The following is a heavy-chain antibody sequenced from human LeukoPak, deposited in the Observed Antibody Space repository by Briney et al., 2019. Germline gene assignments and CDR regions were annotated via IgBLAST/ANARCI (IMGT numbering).Heavy chain of an antibody. V-gene: IGHV1-46*01. CDR1: GYTFTSHY. Sequence: ASVKVSCKASGYTFTSHYMHWVRQAPGQGLEWMGVINPTGDTTRYAQKFQGRVTMTRDMSTSTDYMELSSLRSEDTAVYYCAKARYCSGGSCFPQLTPDYWGQGTLVTVSS. CDR2: INPTGDTT. CDR3: AKARYCSGGSCFPQLTPDY. D-gene: IGHD2-15*01. J-gene: IGHJ4*02.